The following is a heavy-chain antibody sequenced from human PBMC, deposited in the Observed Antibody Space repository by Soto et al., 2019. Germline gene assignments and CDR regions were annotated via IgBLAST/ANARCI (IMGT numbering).Heavy chain of an antibody. D-gene: IGHD5-12*01. CDR3: ARGGFGYSGYERTYYGMDV. J-gene: IGHJ6*02. Sequence: SVKVSCKASGGTFSSYAISWVRQAPGQGLEWMGGIIPIFGTANYAQKFQGRVTITADESTSTAYMELSSLRSEDTAVYYCARGGFGYSGYERTYYGMDVWGQGTTVTVSS. V-gene: IGHV1-69*13. CDR2: IIPIFGTA. CDR1: GGTFSSYA.